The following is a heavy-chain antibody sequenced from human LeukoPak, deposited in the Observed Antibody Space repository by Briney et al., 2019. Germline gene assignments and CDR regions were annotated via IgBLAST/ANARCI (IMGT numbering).Heavy chain of an antibody. CDR1: GYTFTSYD. J-gene: IGHJ4*02. CDR2: MNPNSGNT. CDR3: AKGLMWFGESPYYFDY. V-gene: IGHV1-8*01. Sequence: ASVKVSCKASGYTFTSYDINWVRQATGQGLEWMGWMNPNSGNTGYAQKFQGRVTMTRNTSISTAYMELSSLRAEDTAVYYCAKGLMWFGESPYYFDYWGQGTLVTVSS. D-gene: IGHD3-10*01.